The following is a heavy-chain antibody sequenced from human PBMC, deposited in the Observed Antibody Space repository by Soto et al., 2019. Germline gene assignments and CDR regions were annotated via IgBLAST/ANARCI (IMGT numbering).Heavy chain of an antibody. D-gene: IGHD2-2*01. V-gene: IGHV1-18*01. CDR2: ISAYNGNT. CDR1: GYTFTSYG. Sequence: QVQLVQSGAEVKKPGASVKVSCKASGYTFTSYGISWVRQAPGQGLEWMGCISAYNGNTNYAQKLQGRVTMTTDTSTSTAYMELRSLRSDDTAVYYCARDLACSSTSCPFFMDVWGKGTTVTVSS. CDR3: ARDLACSSTSCPFFMDV. J-gene: IGHJ6*03.